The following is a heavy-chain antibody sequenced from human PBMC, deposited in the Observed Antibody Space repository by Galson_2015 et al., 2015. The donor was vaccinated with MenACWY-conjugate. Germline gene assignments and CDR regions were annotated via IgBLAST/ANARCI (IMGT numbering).Heavy chain of an antibody. D-gene: IGHD3-22*01. Sequence: SETLSLTCSVSGGSIYSSDHWWGWIRQPPGKGLEWIASIHHSETTHYNPSLKSRVSISVDTSKNQFSLKLTSVSVADTAVYYCARLPRGINLILEGSWGQGILVTVSS. CDR3: ARLPRGINLILEGS. CDR1: GGSIYSSDHW. V-gene: IGHV4-39*01. J-gene: IGHJ5*02. CDR2: IHHSETT.